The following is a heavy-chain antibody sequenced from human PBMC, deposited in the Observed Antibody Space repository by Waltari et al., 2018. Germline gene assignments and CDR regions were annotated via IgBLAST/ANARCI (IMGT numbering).Heavy chain of an antibody. J-gene: IGHJ4*02. CDR2: INAGNGNT. CDR1: GYTFTSYA. V-gene: IGHV1-3*01. CDR3: AREWQWLVGPYDY. Sequence: QVQLVQSGAEVKKPGASVKVSCKASGYTFTSYAMHWVRQAPGQRLEWMGWINAGNGNTKYSQKFQGRVTITRDTSASTAYMELSSLRSEDTAVYYCAREWQWLVGPYDYWGQGTLVTVSS. D-gene: IGHD6-19*01.